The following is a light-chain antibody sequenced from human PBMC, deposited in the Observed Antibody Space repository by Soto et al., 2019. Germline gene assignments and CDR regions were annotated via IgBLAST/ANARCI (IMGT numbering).Light chain of an antibody. CDR1: QSVNNNY. Sequence: EIVLTQSAGTLSLSPGDRATLSCEASQSVNNNYLAWYQHKPGQAPRLLIYGASSRATGIPDRLSGNGSGTDFTLTIRGLEPEDFALYYCQLYDTSLPYTCGGGTKVEIK. CDR2: GAS. J-gene: IGKJ4*01. CDR3: QLYDTSLPYT. V-gene: IGKV3-20*01.